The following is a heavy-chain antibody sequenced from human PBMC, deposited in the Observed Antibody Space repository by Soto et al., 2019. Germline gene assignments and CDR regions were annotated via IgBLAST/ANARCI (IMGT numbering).Heavy chain of an antibody. CDR3: ARSLLGPMAFDM. V-gene: IGHV3-7*03. Sequence: EVQLVESGGDSVQPGGSLRLSCAASGFIFTNYWMTWVRQAPGKGLEWVANINHDGSETYYLDSVKGRFAISRDNAKNSLFLQMNSLRDEDTAIYYCARSLLGPMAFDMWGHGTVVAVSS. CDR1: GFIFTNYW. D-gene: IGHD7-27*01. J-gene: IGHJ3*02. CDR2: INHDGSET.